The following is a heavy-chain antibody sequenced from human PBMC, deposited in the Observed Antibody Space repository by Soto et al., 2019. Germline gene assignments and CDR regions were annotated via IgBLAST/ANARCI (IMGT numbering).Heavy chain of an antibody. D-gene: IGHD4-4*01. J-gene: IGHJ4*02. CDR2: IYYSGST. CDR1: CGSVSSGSYY. V-gene: IGHV4-61*01. CDR3: ARDSGGNSGIDY. Sequence: LSLTCTASCGSVSSGSYYWSWIRQPPGKGLEWIGYIYYSGSTNYNPSLKSRVTISVDTSKNQFSLKLSSVTAADTAVYYCARDSGGNSGIDYWGQGTLVTVSS.